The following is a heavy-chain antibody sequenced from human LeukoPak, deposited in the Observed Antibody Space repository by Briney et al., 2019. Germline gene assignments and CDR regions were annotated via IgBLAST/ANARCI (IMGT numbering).Heavy chain of an antibody. V-gene: IGHV3-33*01. CDR1: GFTFSSYG. D-gene: IGHD4-17*01. CDR3: ARDPGDYVGNDAFDI. CDR2: IWYDGSNK. Sequence: GRSLRLSCAASGFTFSSYGMHWVRQAPGKGLEWVAVIWYDGSNKYYADSVKGGFTVSRDNSKNTVYLQMNSLRAEDTAVYYCARDPGDYVGNDAFDIWGQGTMVTVSS. J-gene: IGHJ3*02.